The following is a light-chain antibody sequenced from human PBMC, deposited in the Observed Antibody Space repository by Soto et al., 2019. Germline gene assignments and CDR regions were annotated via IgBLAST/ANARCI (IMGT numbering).Light chain of an antibody. CDR1: QSVSSSY. J-gene: IGKJ2*01. V-gene: IGKV3-20*01. CDR3: QQYGNSQGYT. CDR2: GAS. Sequence: EIVLTQSPGTLSLSPGERATLSCRASQSVSSSYLAWYQQKPGQAPRLLIYGASSRATGIPGRFSGSGSGTDFTLTISRLEPEDFAVYYCQQYGNSQGYTFGQGTKLEIK.